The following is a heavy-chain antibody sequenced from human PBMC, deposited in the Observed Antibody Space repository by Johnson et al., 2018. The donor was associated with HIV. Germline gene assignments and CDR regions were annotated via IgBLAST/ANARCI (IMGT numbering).Heavy chain of an antibody. Sequence: VQLVESGGGVVRPGESLRLSCAASGFTFHDNGMTWVRQVSGKGLEWVSSINWHGGNTGYADSVKGRFTISRDNDENSLYLQMNSLKTEDTAVYYCTTDGRYWIVGATRDAFDIWGQGTMVTVSS. J-gene: IGHJ3*02. CDR2: INWHGGNT. CDR1: GFTFHDNG. CDR3: TTDGRYWIVGATRDAFDI. D-gene: IGHD1-26*01. V-gene: IGHV3-20*04.